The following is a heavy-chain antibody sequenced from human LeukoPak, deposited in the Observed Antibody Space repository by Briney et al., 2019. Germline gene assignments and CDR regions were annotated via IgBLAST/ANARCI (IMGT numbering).Heavy chain of an antibody. J-gene: IGHJ4*02. Sequence: SETLSLICTVSSGSITGYYWSWIRQPPGKGLEWIGYVFYSGGTLYNPSLKSRVTISVDTSKTQFSLKLTSVTAADTAVYYCARDLTATGTGYFDYWGQGTLVTVSS. CDR2: VFYSGGT. CDR1: SGSITGYY. D-gene: IGHD6-13*01. CDR3: ARDLTATGTGYFDY. V-gene: IGHV4-59*12.